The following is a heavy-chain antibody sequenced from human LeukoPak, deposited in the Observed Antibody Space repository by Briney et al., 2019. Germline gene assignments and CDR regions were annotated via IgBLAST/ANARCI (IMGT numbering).Heavy chain of an antibody. D-gene: IGHD2-2*02. CDR1: GGSFSGDY. Sequence: PSETLSLTCAVYGGSFSGDYWSWIRQPPGKGLEWIGEINHSGSTNYNPSLKSRVTISVDTSKNQFSLKLSSVTAADTAVYYCARGYCSSTSCYILDYYYYMDVWGKGTTVTVSS. J-gene: IGHJ6*03. V-gene: IGHV4-34*01. CDR2: INHSGST. CDR3: ARGYCSSTSCYILDYYYYMDV.